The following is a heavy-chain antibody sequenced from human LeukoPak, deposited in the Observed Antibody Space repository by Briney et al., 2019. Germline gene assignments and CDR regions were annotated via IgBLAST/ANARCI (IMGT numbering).Heavy chain of an antibody. CDR1: GGSISSSSYY. D-gene: IGHD6-19*01. V-gene: IGHV4-39*01. Sequence: SETLSLTCTVSGGSISSSSYYWGWIRQPPGKGLEWIGSIYYSGSTYYNPSLKSRVTISVDTSKNQFSLKLSSVTAADTAVYYCARLSSGWDANNWFDPWGQGTLVTVSS. J-gene: IGHJ5*02. CDR2: IYYSGST. CDR3: ARLSSGWDANNWFDP.